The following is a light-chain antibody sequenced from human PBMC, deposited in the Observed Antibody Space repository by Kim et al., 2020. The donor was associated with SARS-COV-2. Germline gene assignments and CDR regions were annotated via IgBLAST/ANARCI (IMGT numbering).Light chain of an antibody. CDR3: QQYNSYPYT. CDR2: KAS. V-gene: IGKV1-5*03. CDR1: QSISSW. J-gene: IGKJ2*01. Sequence: SASVGDRVTITCRASQSISSWLAWYQQKPGKAPKLLIYKASSLESGVPSRFSGSGPGTEFTLTISSLQPDDFATYYCQQYNSYPYTFGQGTKLEI.